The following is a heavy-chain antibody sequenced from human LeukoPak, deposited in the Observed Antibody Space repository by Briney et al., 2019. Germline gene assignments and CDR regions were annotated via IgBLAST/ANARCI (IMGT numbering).Heavy chain of an antibody. Sequence: SETLSLTCAVYGGSFSGYYWSWIRQSPGKGLEWIGEINHSGSTNYNPSLKSRVTISVDTSKNQFSLKLSSVTAADTAVYYCARAGRYCSGGSCYPYYYYYYYMDVWGKGTTVTVSS. J-gene: IGHJ6*03. V-gene: IGHV4-34*01. CDR2: INHSGST. D-gene: IGHD2-15*01. CDR3: ARAGRYCSGGSCYPYYYYYYYMDV. CDR1: GGSFSGYY.